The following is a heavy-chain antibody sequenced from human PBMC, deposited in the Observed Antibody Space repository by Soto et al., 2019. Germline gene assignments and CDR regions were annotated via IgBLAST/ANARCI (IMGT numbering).Heavy chain of an antibody. J-gene: IGHJ4*02. CDR3: ARDPDIAVAGTGFDY. V-gene: IGHV1-2*04. Sequence: QVQLVQSGAEVKKPGASVKVSCKASGYTFTGYYMHWVRQAPGQGLEWMGWINPNSGGTNYAQKFQGWGTMPRDTSISTAYMELSRLRSDDTAGYYGARDPDIAVAGTGFDYWGQGTLVTVSS. D-gene: IGHD6-19*01. CDR2: INPNSGGT. CDR1: GYTFTGYY.